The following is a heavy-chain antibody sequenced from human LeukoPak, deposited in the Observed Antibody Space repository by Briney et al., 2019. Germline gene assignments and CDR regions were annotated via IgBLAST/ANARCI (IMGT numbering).Heavy chain of an antibody. V-gene: IGHV4-59*11. CDR2: VLDNVRT. CDR1: GGSISSHY. Sequence: PSETLSLTCTVSGGSISSHYWSWVRQPPGKGLEWIGYVLDNVRTKDNPSLNSRFTLSADTSKNQFSLKLTSVTAADTAVYYCATIKRGNIFGFFDFWGQGILVTVSS. D-gene: IGHD5-18*01. J-gene: IGHJ4*02. CDR3: ATIKRGNIFGFFDF.